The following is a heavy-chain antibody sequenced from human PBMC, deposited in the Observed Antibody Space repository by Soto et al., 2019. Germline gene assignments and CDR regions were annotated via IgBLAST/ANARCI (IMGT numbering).Heavy chain of an antibody. CDR1: GFTFSSYA. Sequence: GGSLRLSCAASGFTFSSYAMHWVRQAPGKGLEWVAVISYDGSNKYYADSVKGRFTISRDNSKNTLYLQMNSLRAEDTAVYYCARDRSTYSSSSHSYYYCGMDVWGQGTTVTVSS. D-gene: IGHD6-6*01. J-gene: IGHJ6*02. CDR2: ISYDGSNK. V-gene: IGHV3-30-3*01. CDR3: ARDRSTYSSSSHSYYYCGMDV.